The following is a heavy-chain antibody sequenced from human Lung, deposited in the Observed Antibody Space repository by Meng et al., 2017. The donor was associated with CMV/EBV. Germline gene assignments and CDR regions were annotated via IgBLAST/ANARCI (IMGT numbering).Heavy chain of an antibody. CDR3: TKSCAYSVSYGWGKTDYYYYGMDV. CDR1: GYTFSSYG. V-gene: IGHV1-18*01. Sequence: SXXVSXXASGYTFSSYGTNRVRQAPGQGLEWMGWISAYNGNTKYAKNLHGRVIMNPDTSTNTAHMDLRSLRSADTAAYYCTKSCAYSVSYGWGKTDYYYYGMDVWXQGTTVTVSS. J-gene: IGHJ6*02. CDR2: ISAYNGNT. D-gene: IGHD5/OR15-5a*01.